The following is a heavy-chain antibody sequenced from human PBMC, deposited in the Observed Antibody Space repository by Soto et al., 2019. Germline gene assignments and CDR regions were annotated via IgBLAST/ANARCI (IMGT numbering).Heavy chain of an antibody. CDR1: GGTFSSYA. CDR2: IIPNFGRT. Sequence: PSVKVSCKASGGTFSSYAISWVRQAPGQGLEWMGWIIPNFGRTNYAQKFQGRVTMTTDKSTSTAYMELSRLRSDDTAVYYCARDYYDSSGYYVLDYWGQGTLVTVSS. D-gene: IGHD3-22*01. V-gene: IGHV1-69*05. CDR3: ARDYYDSSGYYVLDY. J-gene: IGHJ4*02.